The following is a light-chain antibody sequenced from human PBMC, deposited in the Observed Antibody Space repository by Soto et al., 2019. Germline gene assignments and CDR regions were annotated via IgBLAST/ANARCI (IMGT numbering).Light chain of an antibody. Sequence: DIELTQSPATLSLSPGDRATLSCLASQSISSYVCWYQQKPGQAPRLLNYDASSRASGIPARFSGSGSGTDFTLTISRLEPEDFAVYYCQQNNNWPLTFGGGTKVDIK. CDR1: QSISSY. J-gene: IGKJ4*01. CDR2: DAS. CDR3: QQNNNWPLT. V-gene: IGKV3-11*01.